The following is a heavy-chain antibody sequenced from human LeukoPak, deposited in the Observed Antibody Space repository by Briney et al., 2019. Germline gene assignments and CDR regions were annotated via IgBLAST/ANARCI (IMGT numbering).Heavy chain of an antibody. CDR3: ARDGYSGSSLFDY. J-gene: IGHJ4*01. Sequence: SETLSLTCTVSGGSITSHFWSWIRQPPGKGLEWIGYIYHSGITNYNPSLKSRVTISVDTSKNQFSLKLSSATAADTAVYYCARDGYSGSSLFDYWGQGTLVTVSS. V-gene: IGHV4-59*11. D-gene: IGHD1-26*01. CDR1: GGSITSHF. CDR2: IYHSGIT.